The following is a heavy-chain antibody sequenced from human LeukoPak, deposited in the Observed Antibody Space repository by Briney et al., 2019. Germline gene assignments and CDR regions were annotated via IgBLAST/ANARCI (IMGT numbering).Heavy chain of an antibody. V-gene: IGHV3-7*01. CDR1: GFTFSSYW. CDR2: IKQDGSEK. CDR3: AREDFSIAVAGTNLDY. D-gene: IGHD6-19*01. J-gene: IGHJ4*02. Sequence: GGSLRLSCAASGFTFSSYWMSWVRQAPGKGLEWVANIKQDGSEKYYVDSVKGRLTISRDNAKNSLYLQMNSLRAEDTAVYYCAREDFSIAVAGTNLDYWGQGTLVTVSS.